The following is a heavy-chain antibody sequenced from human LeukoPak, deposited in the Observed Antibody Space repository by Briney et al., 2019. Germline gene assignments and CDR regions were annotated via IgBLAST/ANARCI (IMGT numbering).Heavy chain of an antibody. D-gene: IGHD3-10*01. Sequence: HPGGSLRLSCAASGFTFSSYAMSWFRQAPGKGLEWVSAISGNGGSTYYADSVKGRFTIPRDNSKNTLYLQMNSLRAEDTAVYYCARDRPSSSKRITMVRGVAFDYWGQGTLVTVSS. V-gene: IGHV3-23*01. CDR1: GFTFSSYA. CDR3: ARDRPSSSKRITMVRGVAFDY. CDR2: ISGNGGST. J-gene: IGHJ4*02.